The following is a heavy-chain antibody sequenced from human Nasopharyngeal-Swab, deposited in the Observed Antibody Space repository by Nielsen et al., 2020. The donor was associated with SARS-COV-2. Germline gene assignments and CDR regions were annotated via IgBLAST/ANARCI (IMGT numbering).Heavy chain of an antibody. Sequence: SETLSLTCAVYGGSFSGYYWSWIRQPPGKGLEWIGEINHSGSTNYNPSLKSRVTISVDTSKNQFSLKRSSVTAADTAVYYCARQWEIVVVTATPGFDYWGQGTLVTVSS. J-gene: IGHJ4*02. CDR2: INHSGST. D-gene: IGHD2-21*02. CDR1: GGSFSGYY. V-gene: IGHV4-34*01. CDR3: ARQWEIVVVTATPGFDY.